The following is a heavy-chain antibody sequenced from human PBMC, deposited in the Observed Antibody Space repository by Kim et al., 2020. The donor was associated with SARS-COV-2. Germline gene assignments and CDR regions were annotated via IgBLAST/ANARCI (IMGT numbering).Heavy chain of an antibody. D-gene: IGHD4-17*01. CDR2: INGDGSST. V-gene: IGHV3-74*01. CDR1: GFTFSNYL. J-gene: IGHJ4*02. Sequence: GGSLRLSCAASGFTFSNYLIHWVRQAPGEGLVWVSRINGDGSSTIYADSVKGRITISRDNAKNMVYLQMNSLRADATAVYYCASDRCGWDYWGQGTRVTV. CDR3: ASDRCGWDY.